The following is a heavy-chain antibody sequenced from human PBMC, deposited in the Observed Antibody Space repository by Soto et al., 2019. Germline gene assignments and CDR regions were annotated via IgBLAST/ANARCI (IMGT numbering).Heavy chain of an antibody. D-gene: IGHD3-9*01. J-gene: IGHJ5*02. V-gene: IGHV5-51*01. CDR3: ARCTLSYYDILTGYYTPGWFDP. Sequence: GESLKISCKGSGYSFSSYWIGWVRQMPGKGLEWMGIIYPGDSDTRYSPSFQGQVTISADKSISTAYLQWSSLKASDTAMYYCARCTLSYYDILTGYYTPGWFDPWGQGTLVTVSS. CDR2: IYPGDSDT. CDR1: GYSFSSYW.